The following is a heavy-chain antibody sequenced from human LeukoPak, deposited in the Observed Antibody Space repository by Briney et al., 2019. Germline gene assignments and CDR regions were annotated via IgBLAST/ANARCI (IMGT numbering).Heavy chain of an antibody. V-gene: IGHV3-30*04. CDR1: GFTFSSYA. CDR2: ISYDGSNK. J-gene: IGHJ1*01. CDR3: ARAYKDRSLAGKKEFFQH. D-gene: IGHD6-19*01. Sequence: GGSLRLSCAASGFTFSSYAMHWVRQAPGKGLEWVAVISYDGSNKYYADSVKGRFTISRDNANNFLYLQMNSPRAEDTALYYCARAYKDRSLAGKKEFFQHWGQAPWSPSPQ.